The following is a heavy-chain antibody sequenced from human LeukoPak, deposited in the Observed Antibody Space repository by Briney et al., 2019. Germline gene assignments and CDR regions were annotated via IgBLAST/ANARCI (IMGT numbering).Heavy chain of an antibody. CDR1: GGSIGSHY. CDR2: IYYSGST. V-gene: IGHV4-59*11. D-gene: IGHD3-22*01. Sequence: PSETLSLTCTVSGGSIGSHYWSWIRQPPGKGLEWIVYIYYSGSTKFNPSLKSRVTISVDTSKNQFSLKLSSVTAADTAVYYCARGGGVTYYDSTGYLWYFDYWGQGTLVTVSS. J-gene: IGHJ4*02. CDR3: ARGGGVTYYDSTGYLWYFDY.